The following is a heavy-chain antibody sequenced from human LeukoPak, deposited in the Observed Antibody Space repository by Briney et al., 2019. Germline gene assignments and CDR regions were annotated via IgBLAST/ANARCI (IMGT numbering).Heavy chain of an antibody. J-gene: IGHJ4*02. Sequence: LGESLKISCKVSGYSFSTYWITWVRQMPGGALEWMGRIRPSDSEPNYSPSFQGHVTISADRSTNTVYLQWSSLRASDTAIYFCARHYSNDHTLFDFWGQGALVTVST. CDR3: ARHYSNDHTLFDF. V-gene: IGHV5-10-1*01. CDR1: GYSFSTYW. CDR2: IRPSDSEP. D-gene: IGHD2-21*01.